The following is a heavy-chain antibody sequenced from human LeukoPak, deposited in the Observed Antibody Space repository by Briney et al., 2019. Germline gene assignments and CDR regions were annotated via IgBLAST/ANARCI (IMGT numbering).Heavy chain of an antibody. J-gene: IGHJ4*02. CDR1: GYTFTGYY. D-gene: IGHD4-17*01. CDR2: INPNSGGT. V-gene: IGHV1-2*02. CDR3: ARDLMTTVTLGYFDY. Sequence: GASVKVSCKVSGYTFTGYYMHWVRQAPGQGLEWMGWINPNSGGTNYAQKFQGRVTMTRDTSISTAYMELSRLRSDDTAVYYCARDLMTTVTLGYFDYWGQGTLVTVSS.